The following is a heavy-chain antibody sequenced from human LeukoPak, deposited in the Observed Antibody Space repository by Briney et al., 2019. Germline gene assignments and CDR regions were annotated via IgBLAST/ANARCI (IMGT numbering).Heavy chain of an antibody. Sequence: SETLSLTCTVSGDSINSYYWSWIRQPPGKGLEWIGYIYFSGNTNYNPSLKNRVTISVDRSKSQFYLTLRFVTAADTAVYCCARDLNHRFNYYSYGLEVWGQGPTVTVSS. CDR2: IYFSGNT. J-gene: IGHJ6*01. V-gene: IGHV4-59*01. D-gene: IGHD3-9*01. CDR1: GDSINSYY. CDR3: ARDLNHRFNYYSYGLEV.